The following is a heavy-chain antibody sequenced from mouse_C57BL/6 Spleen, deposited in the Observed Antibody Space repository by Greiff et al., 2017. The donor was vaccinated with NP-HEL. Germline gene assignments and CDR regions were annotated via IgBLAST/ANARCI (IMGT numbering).Heavy chain of an antibody. CDR1: GYSITSGYD. J-gene: IGHJ4*01. D-gene: IGHD2-1*01. CDR2: ISYSGST. Sequence: DVHLVESGPGMVKPSQSLSLTCTVTGYSITSGYDWHWIRHFPGNKLEWMGYISYSGSTNYNPSLKSRISITHDTSKNHFFLKLNSVTTEDTATYYCARGNYGYYAMDYWGQGTSVTVSS. CDR3: ARGNYGYYAMDY. V-gene: IGHV3-1*01.